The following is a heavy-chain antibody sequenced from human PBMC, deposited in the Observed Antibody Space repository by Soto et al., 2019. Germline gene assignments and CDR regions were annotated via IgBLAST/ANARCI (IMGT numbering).Heavy chain of an antibody. CDR2: ITYSGTT. Sequence: QLQLQESGPGLVKPPETLSLTCTVSGGSISSSSNFWGWIRQPPGKGLEWIAIITYSGTTYYNPSLKSRVTISADTSKNQFSLDLRSVTAADTAMYYCARRNYPYYFDYWGQGTLVTVSS. J-gene: IGHJ4*02. V-gene: IGHV4-39*01. D-gene: IGHD4-4*01. CDR3: ARRNYPYYFDY. CDR1: GGSISSSSNF.